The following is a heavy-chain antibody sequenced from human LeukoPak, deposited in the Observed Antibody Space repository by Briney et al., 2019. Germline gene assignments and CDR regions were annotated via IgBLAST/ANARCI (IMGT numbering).Heavy chain of an antibody. Sequence: GRSLRLSCAAPGFTFSSYGVHWVRQAPGKGLEWVAVISYDGSSKYYADSVKGRFTISRDNSKNTLYLQMNSLRGEDTAVYYCAKVGEQQLADYWGQRTLVTVSS. CDR3: AKVGEQQLADY. CDR2: ISYDGSSK. D-gene: IGHD6-13*01. CDR1: GFTFSSYG. J-gene: IGHJ4*02. V-gene: IGHV3-30*18.